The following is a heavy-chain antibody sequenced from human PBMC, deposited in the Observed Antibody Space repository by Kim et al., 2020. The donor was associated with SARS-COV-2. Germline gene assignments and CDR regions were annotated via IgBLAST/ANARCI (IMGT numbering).Heavy chain of an antibody. V-gene: IGHV1-69*02. CDR3: ATMKIRGPDY. J-gene: IGHJ4*02. D-gene: IGHD3-22*01. CDR2: IA. Sequence: IANYAQKFQGRVTITADKSTSTAYMELSSLRSEDTAVYYCATMKIRGPDYWGQGTLVTVSS.